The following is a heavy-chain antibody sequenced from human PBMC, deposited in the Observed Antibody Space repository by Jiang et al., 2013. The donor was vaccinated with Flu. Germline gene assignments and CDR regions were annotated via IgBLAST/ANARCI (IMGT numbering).Heavy chain of an antibody. Sequence: VQLVESGGGVVQPGRSLRLSCAASGFTFSSFAMYWGRQAPGKGLEWVADISYDGSTKYYADSVKGRFATSRDNSKNTLYLQMNSLRPEDTAVYYCAREKGPYYYYCGMDVWGQGTTVTVSS. J-gene: IGHJ6*02. V-gene: IGHV3-30*09. CDR3: AREKGPYYYYCGMDV. CDR2: ISYDGSTK. CDR1: GFTFSSFA.